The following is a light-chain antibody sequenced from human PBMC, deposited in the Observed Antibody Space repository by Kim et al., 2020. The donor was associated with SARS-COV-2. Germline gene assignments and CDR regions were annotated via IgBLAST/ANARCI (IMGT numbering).Light chain of an antibody. CDR2: GNR. CDR3: HSYDSSLRIL. CDR1: SSNIGANYG. J-gene: IGLJ3*02. V-gene: IGLV1-40*01. Sequence: QSVLTQPPSVSGAPGQRVTISCTGSSSNIGANYGVHWYQQVPGKAPRLLVNGNRDRPSGVPDRFSASRSGTSASLAITGLQAEYEADYYCHSYDSSLRILFCGGTKLTGL.